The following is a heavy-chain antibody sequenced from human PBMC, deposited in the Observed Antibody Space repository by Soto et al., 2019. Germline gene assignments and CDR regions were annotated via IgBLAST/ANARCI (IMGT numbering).Heavy chain of an antibody. J-gene: IGHJ2*01. CDR2: IRSSGVST. CDR1: GVIFSSYA. Sequence: EVQLLESGGGLVQPGESLRLSCAASGVIFSSYAMSWVRQAPGKGLEWVSAIRSSGVSTFYADSVKGRFTISRDNAKNTLYLQMNSLRAGDTAVYFCAKGHWSFDLWGRGTLVTVSS. CDR3: AKGHWSFDL. V-gene: IGHV3-23*01.